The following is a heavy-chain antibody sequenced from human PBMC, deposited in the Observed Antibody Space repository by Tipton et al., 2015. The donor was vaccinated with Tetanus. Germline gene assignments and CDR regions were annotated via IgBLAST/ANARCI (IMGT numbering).Heavy chain of an antibody. V-gene: IGHV3-21*01. CDR2: ISSTTTYI. Sequence: GSLRLSCAVSGFIFSSYTMNWVRLVPGKGLEWVASISSTTTYIYYADSVKGRFTISRDNAKNSLYLQMNSLRAEDTAVYYCASGSALDYWGQGTLVTVSS. CDR3: ASGSALDY. CDR1: GFIFSSYT. D-gene: IGHD6-25*01. J-gene: IGHJ4*02.